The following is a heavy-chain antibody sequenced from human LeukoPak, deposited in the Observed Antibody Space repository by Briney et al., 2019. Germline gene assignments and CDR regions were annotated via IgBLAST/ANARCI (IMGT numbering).Heavy chain of an antibody. CDR2: INPNSGGT. Sequence: ASVKVSCKASGYTFTGYYMHWVRQAPGQGLEWMGRINPNSGGTNYAQKFQGRVTMTRDTSISTACMELSSLRSDDTAVYYCARWRQQPDYNYYYYMDVWGKGTTVTVSS. CDR3: ARWRQQPDYNYYYYMDV. D-gene: IGHD6-13*01. J-gene: IGHJ6*03. V-gene: IGHV1-2*06. CDR1: GYTFTGYY.